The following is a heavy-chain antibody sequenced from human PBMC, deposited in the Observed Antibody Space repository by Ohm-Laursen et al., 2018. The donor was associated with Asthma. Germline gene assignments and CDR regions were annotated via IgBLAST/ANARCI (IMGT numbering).Heavy chain of an antibody. CDR3: ARGAFYYESTGYYFFDH. V-gene: IGHV4-31*03. D-gene: IGHD3-22*01. Sequence: TLSLTCIVSGGSISSGGYYWSWIRQHPGKGLEWIGYIYYSGSTYYNPSLKSRVTISVDTSKNQFSLKLSSVTAADTAVYYCARGAFYYESTGYYFFDHWGQGALVTVSS. J-gene: IGHJ4*02. CDR1: GGSISSGGYY. CDR2: IYYSGST.